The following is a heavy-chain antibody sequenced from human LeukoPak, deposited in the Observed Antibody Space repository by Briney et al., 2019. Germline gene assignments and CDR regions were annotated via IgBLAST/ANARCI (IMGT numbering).Heavy chain of an antibody. CDR3: ARDHPLYDSRGGDSYGMDV. J-gene: IGHJ6*02. CDR2: MNPNSGNT. V-gene: IGHV1-8*01. CDR1: GYTFTSYD. Sequence: ASVKVSCKASGYTFTSYDINWVRQATGQGLEWMGWMNPNSGNTGYAQKLQGRATMTTDTSTSTAYMELRSLRSDDTAVYYCARDHPLYDSRGGDSYGMDVWGQGTTVTVSS. D-gene: IGHD3-22*01.